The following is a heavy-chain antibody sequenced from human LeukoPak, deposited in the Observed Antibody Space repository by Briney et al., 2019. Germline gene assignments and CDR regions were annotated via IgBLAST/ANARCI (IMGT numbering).Heavy chain of an antibody. J-gene: IGHJ4*02. CDR2: IYQGENT. Sequence: SETLSLTCTVSGGSISNYYWRWIPQSPGKGLEWVGYIYQGENTNYNPSLKSRVTISVDTAKSQLALTVNSVTAADTAVYYCARGQLWPLNYFDYGGQGILVTVSS. V-gene: IGHV4-59*01. CDR3: ARGQLWPLNYFDY. D-gene: IGHD3-10*01. CDR1: GGSISNYY.